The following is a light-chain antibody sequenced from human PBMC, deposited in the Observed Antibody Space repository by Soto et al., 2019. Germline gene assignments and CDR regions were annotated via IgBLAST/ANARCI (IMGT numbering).Light chain of an antibody. CDR1: TSNIGSNT. J-gene: IGLJ3*02. CDR2: SND. Sequence: QSVLAQPPSASGTPGQRVTISCSGSTSNIGSNTVNWYQQLPGAAPKLLIYSNDQRPSGVSDRFSGSKSGTSASLAISGLQSDDEATYYCATWDASLRGVFGGGTKLTVL. V-gene: IGLV1-44*01. CDR3: ATWDASLRGV.